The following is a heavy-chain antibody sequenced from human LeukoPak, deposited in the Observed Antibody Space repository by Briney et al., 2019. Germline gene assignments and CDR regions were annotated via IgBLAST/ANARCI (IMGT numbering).Heavy chain of an antibody. CDR2: ISSSSSTI. Sequence: GGSLRLSCAASGFTFSSYSMNWVRQAPGKGLEWVSYISSSSSTIYYADSVKGRFTISRDNAKNSLYLQMNSLRAEDTAVYYCAREVGQLLYYYYYYMDVWGKGTTVTVSS. V-gene: IGHV3-48*01. J-gene: IGHJ6*03. CDR1: GFTFSSYS. D-gene: IGHD2-2*01. CDR3: AREVGQLLYYYYYYMDV.